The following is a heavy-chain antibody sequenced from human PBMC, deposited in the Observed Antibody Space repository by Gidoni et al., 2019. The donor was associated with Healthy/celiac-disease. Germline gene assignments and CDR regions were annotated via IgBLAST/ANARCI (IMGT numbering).Heavy chain of an antibody. V-gene: IGHV1-2*04. CDR3: ARDPTFHSSGYATVYYFDY. Sequence: QVQLVQSGAEVKKPGASVKVSCKASGYTFTGYYMHWVRQAPGQGLEWMGWINPNSGGTNYAQKFQGWVTMTRDTSISTAYMELSRLRSDDTAVYYCARDPTFHSSGYATVYYFDYWGQGTLVTVSS. CDR1: GYTFTGYY. D-gene: IGHD3-22*01. CDR2: INPNSGGT. J-gene: IGHJ4*02.